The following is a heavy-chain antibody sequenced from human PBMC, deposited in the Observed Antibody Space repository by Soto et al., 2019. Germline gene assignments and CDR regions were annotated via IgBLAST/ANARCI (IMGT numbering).Heavy chain of an antibody. V-gene: IGHV6-1*01. J-gene: IGHJ6*02. D-gene: IGHD6-13*01. CDR1: GDSVSSNSAA. Sequence: SQTLSLTCAISGDSVSSNSAAWNWIRQSPSRGPEWLGRTYYRSKWYNDYAVSVKSRITINPDTSKNQFSLQLNSVTPEDTAVYYCARDHSSWFTERGYYYYGMDVWGQGTTVTVSS. CDR2: TYYRSKWYN. CDR3: ARDHSSWFTERGYYYYGMDV.